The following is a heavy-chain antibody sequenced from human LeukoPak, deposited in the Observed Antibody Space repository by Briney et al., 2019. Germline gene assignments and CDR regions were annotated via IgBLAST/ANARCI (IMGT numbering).Heavy chain of an antibody. J-gene: IGHJ4*02. CDR1: GGSISTSAYY. Sequence: SETLFLTCIVSGGSISTSAYYWSWIRQPPGKGLEWIGEINHSGSTNYNPSLKSRVTISVDTSKNQFSLKLSSVTAADTAVYYCARRPPPFDYWGQGTLVTVSS. CDR2: INHSGST. V-gene: IGHV4-34*01. CDR3: ARRPPPFDY.